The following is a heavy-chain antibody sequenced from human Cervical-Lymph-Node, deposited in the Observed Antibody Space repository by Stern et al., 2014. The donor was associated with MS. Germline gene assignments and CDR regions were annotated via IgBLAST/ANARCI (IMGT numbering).Heavy chain of an antibody. CDR3: ARRQWELRGWTQYYFDF. V-gene: IGHV4-39*02. CDR1: GASVSSTSFQ. D-gene: IGHD1-7*01. CDR2: LLYGGSS. J-gene: IGHJ4*02. Sequence: QLQLQESGPGLVKPSETLSLTCTVSGASVSSTSFQWGWVRQPPGKGLEWIGSLLYGGSSNYNPSLESRVAMPADTSKNHLPLKVTSVTAADTAIYYCARRQWELRGWTQYYFDFWGQGQLVTVSS.